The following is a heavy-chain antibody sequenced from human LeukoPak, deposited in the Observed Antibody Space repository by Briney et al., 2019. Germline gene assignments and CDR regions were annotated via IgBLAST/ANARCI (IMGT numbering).Heavy chain of an antibody. V-gene: IGHV4-39*07. J-gene: IGHJ4*02. CDR3: ARWLRYGYYFDY. CDR1: GGSIRSSYYY. Sequence: PSETLSLTCTVSGGSIRSSYYYWGWIRQPPGKGLEWIGSIYDSGSTNYNPSLKSRVTISVDTSKNQFSLKLSSVTAADTAVYYCARWLRYGYYFDYWGQGTLVTVSS. D-gene: IGHD5-12*01. CDR2: IYDSGST.